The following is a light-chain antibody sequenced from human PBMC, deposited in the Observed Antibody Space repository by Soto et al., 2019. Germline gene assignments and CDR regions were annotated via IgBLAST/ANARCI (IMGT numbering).Light chain of an antibody. CDR3: QYYAGGWT. J-gene: IGKJ1*01. Sequence: IQMTQSPSTLSASVGDRVTITCRASQSLSNRLAWYQQKPGKAPKVLIYDASSLESGVPSRFSGSGSGTDFILTISSLQPDDFATYYCQYYAGGWTFGQGTKVDIK. V-gene: IGKV1-5*01. CDR1: QSLSNR. CDR2: DAS.